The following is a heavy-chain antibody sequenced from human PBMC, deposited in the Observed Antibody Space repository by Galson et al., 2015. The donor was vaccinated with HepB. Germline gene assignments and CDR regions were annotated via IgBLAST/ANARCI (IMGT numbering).Heavy chain of an antibody. D-gene: IGHD2/OR15-2a*01. CDR1: GFAFSDYH. Sequence: SLRLSCAASGFAFSDYHMTWIRQAPGKGLEWVSCISSSGGTTISYADSVKGRVAISRDNAKNSLYLQMNSLRAEDTAVYYCARATLGWFDPWGQGTLVTVSS. J-gene: IGHJ5*02. V-gene: IGHV3-11*01. CDR2: ISSSGGTTI. CDR3: ARATLGWFDP.